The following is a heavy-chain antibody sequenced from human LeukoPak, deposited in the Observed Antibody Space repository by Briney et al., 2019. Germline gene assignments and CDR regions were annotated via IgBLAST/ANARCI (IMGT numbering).Heavy chain of an antibody. CDR2: ISYDGSNK. Sequence: PGGSLRLSCAASGFTLSTSGIYWVRQAPGKGLEWVAVISYDGSNKYYADSVKGRFTISRDSSKNTLYLQMNSLRAEDTAVYYCAKGPSSISWFDYWGQGTLVTVSS. CDR3: AKGPSSISWFDY. V-gene: IGHV3-30*18. D-gene: IGHD2-2*01. J-gene: IGHJ4*02. CDR1: GFTLSTSG.